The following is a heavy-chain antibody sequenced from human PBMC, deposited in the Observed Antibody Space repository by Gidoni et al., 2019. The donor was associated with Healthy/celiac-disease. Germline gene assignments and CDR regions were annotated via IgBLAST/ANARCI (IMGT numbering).Heavy chain of an antibody. V-gene: IGHV4-30-4*01. J-gene: IGHJ4*02. Sequence: QVQLQESCPGLVNPSQTLSLTCTVSGGLISSGHYYWSWIRQPPGKGLEWIGYIYYSGSTYYNPSLKSRVTISVDTSKNQFSLKLSSVTAADTAVYFWARAGYDILTGYYKGFDYWGQGTLVTVSS. CDR3: ARAGYDILTGYYKGFDY. CDR1: GGLISSGHYY. CDR2: IYYSGST. D-gene: IGHD3-9*01.